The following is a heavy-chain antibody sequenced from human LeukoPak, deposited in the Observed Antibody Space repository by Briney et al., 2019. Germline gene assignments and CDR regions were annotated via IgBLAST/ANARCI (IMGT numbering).Heavy chain of an antibody. J-gene: IGHJ4*02. CDR1: GFTFSSYG. CDR2: IRYDGSNK. D-gene: IGHD5-24*01. Sequence: GGSLRLSCAASGFTFSSYGMHWVRQAPGKGLEWVAFIRYDGSNKYYADSVKGRFTISRDNSKNTLYLQMNSLRAEDTAVYYCARVLDGYNPHFDYWGQGTLVTVSS. V-gene: IGHV3-30*02. CDR3: ARVLDGYNPHFDY.